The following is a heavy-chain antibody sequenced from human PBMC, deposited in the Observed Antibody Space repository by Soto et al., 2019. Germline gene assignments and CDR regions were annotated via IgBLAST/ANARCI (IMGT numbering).Heavy chain of an antibody. CDR2: TSSGSATI. CDR1: GFTFSSYS. Sequence: EVQLVESGGGLVQPGGSLRLSCAASGFTFSSYSMNWVRQAPGKGLEWVSYTSSGSATIYYADSVKGRFTISRDNAKNSLYLQMNSLRDEDTAVYYCARDSASYSSSSGSDSYFDFWGRGTLVTVSS. CDR3: ARDSASYSSSSGSDSYFDF. D-gene: IGHD6-6*01. J-gene: IGHJ2*01. V-gene: IGHV3-48*02.